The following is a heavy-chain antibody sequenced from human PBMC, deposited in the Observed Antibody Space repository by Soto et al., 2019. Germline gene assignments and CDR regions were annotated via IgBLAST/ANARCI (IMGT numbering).Heavy chain of an antibody. D-gene: IGHD3-3*01. V-gene: IGHV4-59*01. Sequence: SETLSLTCTVSGGSISSYYWSWIRQPPGKGLEWIGYIYYSGSTNYNPSLKSRVTISVDTSKNQFSLKLSSVTAADTAVYYCARIPSKRFLEWSKDFDYWGQGTLVTVSS. CDR1: GGSISSYY. CDR3: ARIPSKRFLEWSKDFDY. CDR2: IYYSGST. J-gene: IGHJ4*02.